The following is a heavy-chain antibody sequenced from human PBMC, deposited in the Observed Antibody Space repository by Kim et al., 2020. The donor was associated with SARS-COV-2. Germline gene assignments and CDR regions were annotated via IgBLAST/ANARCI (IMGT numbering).Heavy chain of an antibody. J-gene: IGHJ3*01. V-gene: IGHV6-1*01. CDR3: AREVNNVFGV. CDR1: GDSVSRNNAA. Sequence: SQTLSLTCAISGDSVSRNNAAWNWIRQSPSRGLEWLGRTYYTSNWYNDYAVFVKSRMSINPDTSKNRCSLQLNSVTPEDTAVYYCAREVNNVFGVWGQGAMVTISS. D-gene: IGHD3-22*01. CDR2: TYYTSNWYN.